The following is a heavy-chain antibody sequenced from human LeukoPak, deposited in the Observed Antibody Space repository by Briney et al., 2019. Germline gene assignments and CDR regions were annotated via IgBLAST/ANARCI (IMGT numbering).Heavy chain of an antibody. CDR2: ISGTGGNT. D-gene: IGHD6-19*01. J-gene: IGHJ4*02. Sequence: GGSLRLSCAASGFTFSSYAMSWVRQAPGKGLEWVSGISGTGGNTYYTDSVKGRFTISRDNAKNSLYLQMNSLRAEDTAVYYCAREGSGVAGHFDYWGQGTLVTVSS. V-gene: IGHV3-23*01. CDR3: AREGSGVAGHFDY. CDR1: GFTFSSYA.